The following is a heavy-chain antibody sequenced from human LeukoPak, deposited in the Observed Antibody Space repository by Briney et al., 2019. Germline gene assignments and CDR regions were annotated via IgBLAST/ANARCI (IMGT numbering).Heavy chain of an antibody. CDR2: IRFDGSHK. J-gene: IGHJ6*03. D-gene: IGHD2-15*01. CDR1: GFTFNNYG. V-gene: IGHV3-30*02. Sequence: GGSLRLSCAASGFTFNNYGMFWFRQAPGKGLDWVSFIRFDGSHKYYADSVKGRFTISRDNSKNTVYLQMDSLRAKDTALYYCAKTSLSDGSGDYYYMDVWGKGTTVTISS. CDR3: AKTSLSDGSGDYYYMDV.